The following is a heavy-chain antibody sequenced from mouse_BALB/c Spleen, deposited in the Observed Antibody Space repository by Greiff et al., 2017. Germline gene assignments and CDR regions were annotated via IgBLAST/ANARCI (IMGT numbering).Heavy chain of an antibody. CDR3: TTTATAWFAY. J-gene: IGHJ3*01. CDR2: IYPGNSDT. Sequence: EVQLQQSGTVLARTGASVKMSCKASGYTFTSYWMHWVKQRPGQGLEWIGAIYPGNSDTSYNQKFKGKAKLTAVTSTSTAYMELSSLTNEDSAVYYCTTTATAWFAYWGQGTLVTVSA. D-gene: IGHD1-2*01. V-gene: IGHV1-5*01. CDR1: GYTFTSYW.